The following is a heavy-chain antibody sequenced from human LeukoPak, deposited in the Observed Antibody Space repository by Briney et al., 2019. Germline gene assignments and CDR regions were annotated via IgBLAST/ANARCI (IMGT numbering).Heavy chain of an antibody. D-gene: IGHD3-22*01. CDR1: GFAFNKYW. J-gene: IGHJ4*02. V-gene: IGHV3-74*01. Sequence: GGSLRLSCAASGFAFNKYWMHWVRQTPGKGLVWVSRINGDGSTTSYADSVKGGFTISRDNAKNTLYLQMSSLRAGDTAVYYCATGNYYDSRGYYTFGHWGQGTLVTVSS. CDR2: INGDGSTT. CDR3: ATGNYYDSRGYYTFGH.